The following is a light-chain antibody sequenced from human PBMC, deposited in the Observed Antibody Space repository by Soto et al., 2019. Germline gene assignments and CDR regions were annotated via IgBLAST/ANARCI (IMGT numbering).Light chain of an antibody. Sequence: QSVLTQPPSASGSPGQSVTISCTGTSSDVGGYNYVSWYQQHPGKAPKLMIYEVNKRPSGVPDRFPGSKSGNTASLTVSGLQAEDEADYYCKSYEGSNIYVFGTGTKAPS. J-gene: IGLJ1*01. V-gene: IGLV2-8*01. CDR3: KSYEGSNIYV. CDR2: EVN. CDR1: SSDVGGYNY.